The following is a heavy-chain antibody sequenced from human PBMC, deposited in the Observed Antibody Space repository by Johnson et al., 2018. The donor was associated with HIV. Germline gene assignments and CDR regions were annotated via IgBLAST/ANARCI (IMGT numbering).Heavy chain of an antibody. CDR3: AKESAFDI. Sequence: QVHLVESGGGVVQPGRSLRLSCAASGFTFSSYGMHWVRQAPAKGLEWVAVISYDGSNKYYADSVKGRFTISRDNSKTTLYLQMNSLRAEDTAVYYCAKESAFDIWGQGTMVTVSS. CDR1: GFTFSSYG. CDR2: ISYDGSNK. V-gene: IGHV3-30*18. J-gene: IGHJ3*02.